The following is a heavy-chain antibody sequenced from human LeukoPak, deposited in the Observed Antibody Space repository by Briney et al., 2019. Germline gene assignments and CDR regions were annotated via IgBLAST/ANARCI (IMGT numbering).Heavy chain of an antibody. CDR2: MSGSSGDT. CDR1: GFTFRNYG. V-gene: IGHV3-23*01. D-gene: IGHD6-19*01. J-gene: IGHJ4*02. CDR3: AKTWHWLHVFVS. Sequence: PGGSLRLSWAASGFTFRNYGMSWVRQAPGKGLEWVSGMSGSSGDTYYSDSVKGRFTISRDNSKNTLYLQMSSLRAEDTAMYFCAKTWHWLHVFVSWGQGALVTVSS.